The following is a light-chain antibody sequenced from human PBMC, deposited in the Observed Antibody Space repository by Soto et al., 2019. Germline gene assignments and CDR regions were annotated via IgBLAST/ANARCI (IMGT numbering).Light chain of an antibody. CDR3: QQYGDWPGA. V-gene: IGKV3D-15*01. CDR2: DAS. CDR1: QTVSRH. Sequence: EIVMTQSPGTLSVSPGARATLSCRASQTVSRHLAWYQQKPGQAPRLLIYDASNRATGIPARFSGSGSGTEFSLTISSLQSEDFAVYSCQQYGDWPGAFGGGTKVDI. J-gene: IGKJ4*01.